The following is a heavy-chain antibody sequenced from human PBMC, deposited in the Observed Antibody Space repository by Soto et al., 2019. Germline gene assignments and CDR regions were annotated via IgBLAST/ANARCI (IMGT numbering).Heavy chain of an antibody. D-gene: IGHD3-10*01. CDR2: ISAYNGNT. CDR1: GYTFTSYG. J-gene: IGHJ6*02. V-gene: IGHV1-18*01. CDR3: ARGVRGGGNYYYYGMDV. Sequence: QVQLVQSGAEVKKPGSSVKVSCKASGYTFTSYGISWVRQAPGQGLEWMGWISAYNGNTNDAQKLQGRGTMTTDTSTSTAYMELRSLRSDDTAVYYCARGVRGGGNYYYYGMDVWGQGTTVTVSS.